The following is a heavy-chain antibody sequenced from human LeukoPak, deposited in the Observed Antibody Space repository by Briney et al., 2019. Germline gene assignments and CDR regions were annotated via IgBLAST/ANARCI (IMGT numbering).Heavy chain of an antibody. CDR1: GDSISSGGYY. V-gene: IGHV4-61*02. J-gene: IGHJ4*02. D-gene: IGHD6-6*01. CDR2: IYTSGTT. CDR3: ARGEYSSSHLDH. Sequence: LSLTCTVSGDSISSGGYYCSWVRQPAGKGREWIGRIYTSGTTNYNPSLKSRVTISLDTSKNQFSLKINSVTAADTAVYYCARGEYSSSHLDHWGQGILVTVSS.